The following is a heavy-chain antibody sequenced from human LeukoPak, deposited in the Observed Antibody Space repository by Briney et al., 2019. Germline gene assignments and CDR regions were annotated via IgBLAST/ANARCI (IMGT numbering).Heavy chain of an antibody. V-gene: IGHV1-69*05. CDR2: IIPIFGTA. CDR1: GGTFSSYA. CDR3: AAYSSSGGAPDYYFDY. D-gene: IGHD6-6*01. Sequence: ASEKVSCKASGGTFSSYAISWVRQAPGQGLEWMGGIIPIFGTANYAQKFQGRVTITTDESTSTAYMELSSLRSEDTAVYYCAAYSSSGGAPDYYFDYWGQGTLVTVSS. J-gene: IGHJ4*02.